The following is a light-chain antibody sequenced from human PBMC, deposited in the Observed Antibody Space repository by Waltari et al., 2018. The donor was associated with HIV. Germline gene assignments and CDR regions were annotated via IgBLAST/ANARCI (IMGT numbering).Light chain of an antibody. CDR2: GAS. J-gene: IGKJ5*01. Sequence: DIQLTQSPSFLSAAVGDRVTITCRANVALSDYLVWYQQKPGTAPKLLIYGASTLQRGVPSRFSGSGSGTDFILTINSLQPEDFGTYYCQQSETYPITFGQGTRLEIK. CDR1: VALSDY. V-gene: IGKV1-9*01. CDR3: QQSETYPIT.